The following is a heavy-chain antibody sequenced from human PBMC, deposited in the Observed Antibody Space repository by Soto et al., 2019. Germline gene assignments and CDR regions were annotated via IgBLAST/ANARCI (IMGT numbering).Heavy chain of an antibody. J-gene: IGHJ4*02. Sequence: SETLSLTCTVSGGSISSSSYYWGWIRQPPGKGLEWIGSIYYSGSTYYNPSLKSRVTISVDTSKNQFSLKLSSVTAADTAVYYCARYDSNYLNYFDYWGQGTLVTVSS. CDR3: ARYDSNYLNYFDY. CDR2: IYYSGST. V-gene: IGHV4-39*01. CDR1: GGSISSSSYY. D-gene: IGHD4-4*01.